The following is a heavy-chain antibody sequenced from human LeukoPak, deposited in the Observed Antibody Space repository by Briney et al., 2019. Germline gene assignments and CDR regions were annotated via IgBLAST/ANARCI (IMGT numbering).Heavy chain of an antibody. CDR3: ARMGGGVYSSSWYVGDYYYYYMDV. Sequence: GESLKISCKGSGYRFTSYWIGWVRQMPGKGLEWMGIIYPGDSDTRYSPSFQGQVTISADKSISTAYLQWSSLKASDTAMYYCARMGGGVYSSSWYVGDYYYYYMDVWGKGTTVTVSS. J-gene: IGHJ6*03. CDR2: IYPGDSDT. CDR1: GYRFTSYW. D-gene: IGHD6-13*01. V-gene: IGHV5-51*01.